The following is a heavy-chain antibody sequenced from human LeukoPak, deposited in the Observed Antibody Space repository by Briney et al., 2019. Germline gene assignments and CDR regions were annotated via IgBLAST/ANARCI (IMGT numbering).Heavy chain of an antibody. CDR1: GFTFSSYG. V-gene: IGHV3-33*01. D-gene: IGHD5-18*01. CDR3: ARERIQLWRTGDY. J-gene: IGHJ4*02. Sequence: GGSLRLSCAASGFTFSSYGMHWVRQAPGKGLGWVAVIWYDGSNKYYADSVKGRFTISRDNSKNTLYLQMNSLRAEDTAVYYCARERIQLWRTGDYWGQGTLVTVSS. CDR2: IWYDGSNK.